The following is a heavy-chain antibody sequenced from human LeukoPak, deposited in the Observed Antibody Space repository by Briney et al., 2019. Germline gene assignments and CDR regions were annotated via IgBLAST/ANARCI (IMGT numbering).Heavy chain of an antibody. J-gene: IGHJ6*02. CDR3: ARGGDIGYGMDV. CDR1: GFTFSSYE. D-gene: IGHD5-12*01. Sequence: GGSLRLSCAASGFTFSSYEMNWVRQAPGKGLEWVSYISSSGSTIYYADSVKGRFTISRDNSKNTLYLQMNSLRAEDTAVYYCARGGDIGYGMDVWGQGTTVTVSS. V-gene: IGHV3-48*03. CDR2: ISSSGSTI.